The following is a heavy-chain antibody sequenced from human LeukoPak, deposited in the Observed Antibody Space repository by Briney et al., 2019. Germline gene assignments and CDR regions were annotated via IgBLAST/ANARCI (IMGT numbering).Heavy chain of an antibody. CDR2: IYYSGGT. CDR1: GGSISSGGYY. D-gene: IGHD3-16*01. Sequence: SETLSLTCTVSGGSISSGGYYWGWIRQHPGKGLEWIGYIYYSGGTYYNPSLQSRLTISVDTSKNQFSLKLSSVTAADTAVYYCARDARGTGSNVWGSYRLDWFDPWGQGTLVTVSS. V-gene: IGHV4-31*03. CDR3: ARDARGTGSNVWGSYRLDWFDP. J-gene: IGHJ5*02.